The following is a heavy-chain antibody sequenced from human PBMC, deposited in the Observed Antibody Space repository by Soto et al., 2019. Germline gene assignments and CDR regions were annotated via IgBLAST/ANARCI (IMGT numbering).Heavy chain of an antibody. CDR3: ARDCAGYSSGWYQRGGFDY. Sequence: QVQLVESGGGVVQPGRSLRLSCAASGFTFSSYGMHWVRQAPGKGLEWVAVIWYDGSNKYYADSVKGRFTTSRDNSKNTLDRQMNSLRAEDTAVYYCARDCAGYSSGWYQRGGFDYWGQGTLVTVSS. D-gene: IGHD6-19*01. V-gene: IGHV3-33*01. J-gene: IGHJ4*02. CDR1: GFTFSSYG. CDR2: IWYDGSNK.